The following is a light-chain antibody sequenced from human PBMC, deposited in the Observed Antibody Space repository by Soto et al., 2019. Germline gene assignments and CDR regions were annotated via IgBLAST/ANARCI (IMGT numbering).Light chain of an antibody. CDR3: QSYDSSLSGLYV. J-gene: IGLJ1*01. CDR2: GNS. CDR1: SSSIGAGYD. Sequence: QSVLTQPPSVSGAPGQRVTISCTVSSSSIGAGYDVHWYQQLPGTAPKLLIYGNSNRPSGVPDRFSGSKSGTSASLAITGLQAEDEADYYCQSYDSSLSGLYVFGTGTKVTLL. V-gene: IGLV1-40*01.